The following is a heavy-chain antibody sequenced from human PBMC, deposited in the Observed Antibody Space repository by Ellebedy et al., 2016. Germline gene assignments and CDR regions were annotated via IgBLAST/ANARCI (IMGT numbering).Heavy chain of an antibody. J-gene: IGHJ4*02. CDR3: ARGSSNNWNTFDY. D-gene: IGHD1-20*01. CDR2: TSYDGSNK. V-gene: IGHV3-30*04. Sequence: GGSLRLSCAASGFTLSNYAMHWVRQAPGKGLEWVAITSYDGSNKYYADSVKGRFTISRDNSKNTLYLQMNSLRTEDTAVYFCARGSSNNWNTFDYWGQGTLVTVSS. CDR1: GFTLSNYA.